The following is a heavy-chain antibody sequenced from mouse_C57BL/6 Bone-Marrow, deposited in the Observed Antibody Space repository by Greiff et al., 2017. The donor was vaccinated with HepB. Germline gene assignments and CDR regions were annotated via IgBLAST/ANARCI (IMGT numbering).Heavy chain of an antibody. V-gene: IGHV1-9*01. CDR2: ILPGSGST. J-gene: IGHJ3*01. CDR1: GYTFTGYW. D-gene: IGHD1-1*01. CDR3: AILRSFAY. Sequence: VQGVESGAELMKPGASVKLSCKATGYTFTGYWIEWVKQRPGHGLEWIEEILPGSGSTNYNEKFKGKATFTADTSSNPAYMQLSSLTTEDSAIYYCAILRSFAYWGQGTLVTVSA.